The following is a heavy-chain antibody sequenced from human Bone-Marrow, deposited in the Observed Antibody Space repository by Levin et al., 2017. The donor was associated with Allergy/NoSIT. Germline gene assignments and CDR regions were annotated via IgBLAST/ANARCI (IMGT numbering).Heavy chain of an antibody. CDR2: IKGGNGNR. J-gene: IGHJ6*03. CDR1: GYTFTSFG. V-gene: IGHV1-3*01. Sequence: ASVKVSCKASGYTFTSFGLQWVRQAPGQSLEWMGWIKGGNGNRKYSQRFQDRVTITRDTSTSTAYMELSNLRSEDTAIYYCARGYCTGGYCYGAYYYMDVWGTGTTVTVSS. CDR3: ARGYCTGGYCYGAYYYMDV. D-gene: IGHD2-8*02.